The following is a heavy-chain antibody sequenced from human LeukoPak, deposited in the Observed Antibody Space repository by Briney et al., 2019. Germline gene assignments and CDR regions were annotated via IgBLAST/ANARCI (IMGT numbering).Heavy chain of an antibody. D-gene: IGHD3-3*01. CDR3: ARVRFLEWPAPMDV. Sequence: NPSETLSLTCTVSGASISSYYWSWIRQPPGRGLEEIGSIYYRGSTNYNPSFKSRVTISLDTSRNQFSLKLSSVTAADTAVYYCARVRFLEWPAPMDVWGKGTTVTISS. CDR2: IYYRGST. CDR1: GASISSYY. V-gene: IGHV4-59*01. J-gene: IGHJ6*03.